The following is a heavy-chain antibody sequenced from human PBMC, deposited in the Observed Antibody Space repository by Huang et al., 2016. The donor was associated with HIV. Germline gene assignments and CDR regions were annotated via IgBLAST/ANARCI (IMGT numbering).Heavy chain of an antibody. CDR2: INPLHDTT. CDR1: GGTVSSFS. CDR3: ARGVGNSNRGFDI. Sequence: QVQLVQSGAEMKKSGSSVKVSCKASGGTVSSFSFTWVRQAPGHGLELMGGINPLHDTTDLARKFRGRVTLTADESTDTAFMELSGLTSQDTAVYYCARGVGNSNRGFDIWGQGTLVTVS. D-gene: IGHD5-18*01. V-gene: IGHV1-69*13. J-gene: IGHJ4*02.